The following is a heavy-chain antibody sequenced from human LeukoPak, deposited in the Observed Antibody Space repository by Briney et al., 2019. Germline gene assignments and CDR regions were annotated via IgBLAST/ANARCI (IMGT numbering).Heavy chain of an antibody. CDR1: GISISNYY. CDR3: ARAPSRGYSYGQDY. D-gene: IGHD5-18*01. J-gene: IGHJ4*02. CDR2: VYYSENT. V-gene: IGHV4-59*01. Sequence: SETLSLTCSVSGISISNYYWTWLRHPPGKGLEWVGYVYYSENTNYNPSLKSRVTISVDTTKKQLSLRLTSINAAATAAYYGARAPSRGYSYGQDYWGQGTLVTVSS.